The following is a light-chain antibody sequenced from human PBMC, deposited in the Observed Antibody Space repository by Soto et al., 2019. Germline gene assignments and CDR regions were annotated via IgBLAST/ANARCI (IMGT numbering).Light chain of an antibody. J-gene: IGKJ1*01. Sequence: EIVLTQSPATLSLSPGGRATLSCRASQSVSSYLAWYQQKPGQAPRLLIYDASNRATGIPARFSGSGSGTDFTLTISSLEPEDFAVYYCQQRSNWPRWTFGQGTKVEIK. CDR2: DAS. V-gene: IGKV3-11*01. CDR3: QQRSNWPRWT. CDR1: QSVSSY.